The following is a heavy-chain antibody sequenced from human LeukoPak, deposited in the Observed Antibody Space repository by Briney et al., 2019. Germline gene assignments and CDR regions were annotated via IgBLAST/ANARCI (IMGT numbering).Heavy chain of an antibody. J-gene: IGHJ4*02. CDR1: GFTFSSYG. V-gene: IGHV3-30*03. CDR3: ARDLRYCSGGSCYSYYFDY. D-gene: IGHD2-15*01. CDR2: ISYDGSSK. Sequence: GGSLRLSCAASGFTFSSYGMHWVRQAPGKGLEWVAVISYDGSSKYYADSVKGRFTISRDNSKNTLYLQMNSLRAEDTAVYYCARDLRYCSGGSCYSYYFDYWGQGTLVTVSS.